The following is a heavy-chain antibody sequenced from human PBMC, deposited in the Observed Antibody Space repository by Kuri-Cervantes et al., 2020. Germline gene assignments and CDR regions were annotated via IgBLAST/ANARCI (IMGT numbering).Heavy chain of an antibody. CDR3: ARAFQHAFDI. CDR1: GGTFSSYA. Sequence: SVKDSCKASGGTFSSYAISWVRQAPGQGLEWMGGIIPIFGTANYAQKFQGRVTITADESTSTAYMELSSLRSADTAVYYCARAFQHAFDIWGQGTMVTVSS. J-gene: IGHJ3*02. CDR2: IIPIFGTA. V-gene: IGHV1-69*13. D-gene: IGHD2-2*01.